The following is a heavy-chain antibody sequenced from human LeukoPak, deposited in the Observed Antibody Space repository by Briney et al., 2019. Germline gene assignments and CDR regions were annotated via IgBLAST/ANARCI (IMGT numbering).Heavy chain of an antibody. CDR2: ISGSGGST. CDR1: GFTFSSYA. V-gene: IGHV3-23*01. Sequence: GGCLRLSCAASGFTFSSYAMSWVRQAPGQGLELVSAISGSGGSTYYADPVKGRFTISRDNSKDTLYLHMNSLRAEETAVYYCATRHGSGSLDYWGQGTLVTVSS. D-gene: IGHD3-10*01. J-gene: IGHJ4*02. CDR3: ATRHGSGSLDY.